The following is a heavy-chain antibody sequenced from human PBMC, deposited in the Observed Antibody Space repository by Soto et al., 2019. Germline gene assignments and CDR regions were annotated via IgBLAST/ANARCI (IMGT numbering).Heavy chain of an antibody. Sequence: PGGSLRLSCAASGFTYSSYDMHWVRQAPGKGLEWVAVISNDGTKKYYADSVKGRFTISRDNSKNTLYLQMNSLRAEDTAVYYCARVPPGLAVAGTNYWGQGTLVTVSS. CDR3: ARVPPGLAVAGTNY. CDR1: GFTYSSYD. J-gene: IGHJ4*01. CDR2: ISNDGTKK. V-gene: IGHV3-30-3*01. D-gene: IGHD6-19*01.